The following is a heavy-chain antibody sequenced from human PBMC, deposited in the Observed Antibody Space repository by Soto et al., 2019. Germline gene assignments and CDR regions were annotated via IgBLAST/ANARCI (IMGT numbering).Heavy chain of an antibody. CDR1: GGSISSGDYY. Sequence: QVQLQESGPGLVKPSQTLSLTCTVSGGSISSGDYYWSWIRQPPGKGLEWIGYIYHSGSNYSNPSLKSRVTISVDTSEYQFSLKLSSVTAAGPAVYYCARERPDGARLDPWGQGTLVTVSS. CDR3: ARERPDGARLDP. V-gene: IGHV4-30-4*01. D-gene: IGHD3-16*01. J-gene: IGHJ5*02. CDR2: IYHSGSN.